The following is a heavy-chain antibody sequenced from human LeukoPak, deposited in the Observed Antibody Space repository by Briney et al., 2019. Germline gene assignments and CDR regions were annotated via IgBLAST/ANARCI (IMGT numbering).Heavy chain of an antibody. Sequence: SETLSLTCTVSGGSISSYYWSWIRQPPGKGLEWIGYIYYSGSTNYNPSLKSRVTISVDTSKNQFSLKLSSVTAADTAVYYCARVLPITPYFDYWGQGTLVTVSS. V-gene: IGHV4-59*08. D-gene: IGHD1-20*01. CDR1: GGSISSYY. CDR2: IYYSGST. J-gene: IGHJ4*02. CDR3: ARVLPITPYFDY.